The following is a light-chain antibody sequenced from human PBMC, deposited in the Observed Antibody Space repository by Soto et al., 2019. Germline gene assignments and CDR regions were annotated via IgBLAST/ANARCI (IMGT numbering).Light chain of an antibody. CDR3: LQGTHWPYT. Sequence: DVAMTQSPLSLPVTLGQPASISCRSSQSLVHRDGNTFLNWFQQRPGQSPRRLIYRVSNRDSGVPDRFSGSGSGTDFTLKISRVEAEDVGVYDCLQGTHWPYTVGQGTKLDI. V-gene: IGKV2-30*02. J-gene: IGKJ2*01. CDR2: RVS. CDR1: QSLVHRDGNTF.